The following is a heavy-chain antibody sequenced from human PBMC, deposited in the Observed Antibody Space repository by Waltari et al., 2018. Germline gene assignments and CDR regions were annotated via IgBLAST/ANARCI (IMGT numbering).Heavy chain of an antibody. CDR3: ARDYCDRTNCHGMDV. V-gene: IGHV3-30*04. D-gene: IGHD2-2*01. J-gene: IGHJ6*02. CDR1: EFSFSSYA. CDR2: ISYNARNI. Sequence: QVQLVASGGGVVQPGRSLRLSCAAPEFSFSSYAKHWVRQAHGKGLGWVAVISYNARNIYYVDSVKGRFTISRDNSKKTLFLQMNSLRDEDTAIYYCARDYCDRTNCHGMDVWGQVTAVTVSS.